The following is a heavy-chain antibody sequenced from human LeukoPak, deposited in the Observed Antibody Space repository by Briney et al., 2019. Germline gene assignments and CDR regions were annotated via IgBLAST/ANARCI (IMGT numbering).Heavy chain of an antibody. J-gene: IGHJ4*02. CDR1: GYTFTSYD. CDR2: MNPNSGNT. V-gene: IGHV1-8*01. Sequence: ASVKVSCKASGYTFTSYDINWVRQATGQGLEWMGWMNPNSGNTGYAQKFQGRLTMTRNTSISTAYMELSSLKPEDTAVYYCARGRRAWVSHWGQGTLVTVSS. CDR3: ARGRRAWVSH. D-gene: IGHD3-16*01.